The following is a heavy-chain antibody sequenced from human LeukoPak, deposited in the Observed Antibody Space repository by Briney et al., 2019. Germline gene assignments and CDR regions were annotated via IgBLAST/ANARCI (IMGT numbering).Heavy chain of an antibody. V-gene: IGHV3-23*01. CDR1: GFTFRNYV. J-gene: IGHJ4*02. CDR3: AKVRAPSGWFNSDY. D-gene: IGHD6-19*01. Sequence: GGSLRLSCAASGFTFRNYVMNWVRQAPGKGLEWVSGISGSGDSTYYADSVKGRFAISRDNSKNTLYLQMNSLRVEDTAAYYCAKVRAPSGWFNSDYWGQGTLVTVSS. CDR2: ISGSGDST.